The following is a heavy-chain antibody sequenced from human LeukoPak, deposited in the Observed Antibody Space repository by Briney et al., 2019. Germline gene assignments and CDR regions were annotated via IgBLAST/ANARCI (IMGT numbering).Heavy chain of an antibody. V-gene: IGHV1-69*13. D-gene: IGHD3-22*01. CDR2: IIPIFGTA. CDR3: ARVPWEWDSSGYYPY. CDR1: GYTLTELS. J-gene: IGHJ4*02. Sequence: AASVKVSCKVSGYTLTELSMHWVRQAPGKGLEWMGGIIPIFGTANYAQKFQGRVTITADESTSTAYMELSSLRSEDTAVYYCARVPWEWDSSGYYPYWGQGTLVTVSS.